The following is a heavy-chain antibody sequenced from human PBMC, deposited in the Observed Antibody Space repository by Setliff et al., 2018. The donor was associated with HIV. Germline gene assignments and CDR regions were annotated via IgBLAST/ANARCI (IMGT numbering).Heavy chain of an antibody. CDR1: GYTFTGFY. CDR3: ARVLHCGGDCYTDALDI. V-gene: IGHV1-2*06. D-gene: IGHD2-21*01. CDR2: INPNSGDT. J-gene: IGHJ3*02. Sequence: ASVKVSCKASGYTFTGFYMHWVRQAPGQGLEWMGRINPNSGDTNYAQKFQGRVTMTRDTSISTAYMELSRLRSDDTAVYYCARVLHCGGDCYTDALDIWGQGTMVTVS.